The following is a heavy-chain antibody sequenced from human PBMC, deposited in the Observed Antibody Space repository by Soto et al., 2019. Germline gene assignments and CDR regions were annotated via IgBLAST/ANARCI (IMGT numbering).Heavy chain of an antibody. CDR1: GYTVSSYV. Sequence: GGSLGLSCAASGYTVSSYVMHLVRQAPGKGLVWVSRINSDGSSTSYADSVKCRFTISRDNAKNTLYLQMNSLRAEGTAVYYCAREKWHYDSSGYVYWGQGTLVTVSS. CDR3: AREKWHYDSSGYVY. CDR2: INSDGSST. J-gene: IGHJ4*02. V-gene: IGHV3-74*01. D-gene: IGHD3-22*01.